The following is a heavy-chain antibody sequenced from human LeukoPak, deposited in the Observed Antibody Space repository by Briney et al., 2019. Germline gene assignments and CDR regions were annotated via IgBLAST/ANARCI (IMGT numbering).Heavy chain of an antibody. J-gene: IGHJ4*02. CDR1: GFTFGDYA. CDR3: TRGGRQDYYDSSGYLDY. D-gene: IGHD3-22*01. V-gene: IGHV3-49*03. CDR2: IRSKAYGGTT. Sequence: PGGSLRLSCTASGFTFGDYAMSWFRQAPGKGLEWVGFIRSKAYGGTTKYAASVKGRFTISRDDSKSIAYLQMNSLKTEDTAVYYCTRGGRQDYYDSSGYLDYWGQGTLVTVSS.